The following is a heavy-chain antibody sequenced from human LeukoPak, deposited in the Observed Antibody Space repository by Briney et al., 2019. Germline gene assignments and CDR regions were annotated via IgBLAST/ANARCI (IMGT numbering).Heavy chain of an antibody. Sequence: GGSLRLSCAASGFTFSSYGMHWVRQAPGKGLEWVAFIRYDGSNKYYADSVKGRFTISRDNSKNTLYLQMNSLRAEDTAVYYCAKDHSRITIFGVGPVDFDYWGQGTLVTVSS. CDR2: IRYDGSNK. CDR1: GFTFSSYG. CDR3: AKDHSRITIFGVGPVDFDY. D-gene: IGHD3-3*01. J-gene: IGHJ4*02. V-gene: IGHV3-30*02.